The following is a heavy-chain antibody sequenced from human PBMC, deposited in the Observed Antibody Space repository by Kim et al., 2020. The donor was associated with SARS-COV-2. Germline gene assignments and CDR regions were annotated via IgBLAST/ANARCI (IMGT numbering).Heavy chain of an antibody. CDR1: GFTFSNYG. CDR2: ISYDGSQT. Sequence: GGSLRLSCAASGFTFSNYGMHWVRQAPGKGLEWVTVISYDGSQTYYADSVKGRFTVSRDDSKNTLYLQMNNLRVEDTAVYYCARAIEIRYFDWLDLGYWGQGTLVTVSS. D-gene: IGHD3-9*01. V-gene: IGHV3-30*03. J-gene: IGHJ4*02. CDR3: ARAIEIRYFDWLDLGY.